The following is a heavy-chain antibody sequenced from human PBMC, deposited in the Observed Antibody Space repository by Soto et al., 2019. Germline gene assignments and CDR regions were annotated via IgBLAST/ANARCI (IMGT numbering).Heavy chain of an antibody. V-gene: IGHV5-10-1*01. J-gene: IGHJ6*02. CDR1: GDRCISYW. CDR3: ARHEAAHRRHSGLDV. CDR2: NDPSDSYT. Sequence: ESLKVSWKGAGDRCISYWVSWVRQMPGKGQEWMGRNDPSDSYTNYSPSFKGHVTISADKSIGTAYLQLSTLTAADTATYYCARHEAAHRRHSGLDVWGQGTTVTVSS. D-gene: IGHD6-25*01.